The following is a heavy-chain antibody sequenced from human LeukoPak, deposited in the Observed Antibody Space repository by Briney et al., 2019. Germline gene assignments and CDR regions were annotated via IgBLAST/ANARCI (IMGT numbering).Heavy chain of an antibody. CDR3: ARACLVGATWCDP. CDR1: GGSLSSYY. CDR2: IYYSGST. V-gene: IGHV4-59*01. Sequence: SETLSLTCTVSGGSLSSYYWSWIRQPPGEGLEWIGYIYYSGSTNYNPPLKSRVTISVDTSKNQFSLKLSSVTAADTAVYYCARACLVGATWCDPWGQGTLVTVSS. J-gene: IGHJ5*02. D-gene: IGHD1-26*01.